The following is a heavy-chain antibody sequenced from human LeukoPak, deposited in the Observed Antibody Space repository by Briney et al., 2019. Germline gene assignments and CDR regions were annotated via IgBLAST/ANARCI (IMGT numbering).Heavy chain of an antibody. CDR2: ISSSSYI. D-gene: IGHD6-6*01. CDR3: ARAPIAARTFDY. V-gene: IGHV3-21*01. J-gene: IGHJ4*02. Sequence: PGGSLRLSCAASGFTFSSYSMNWVRQAPGKGLEWVSSISSSSYIYYADSVKGRFTISRDNAKNSLYLQMNSLRAEDTAVYYCARAPIAARTFDYWGQGTLVTVSS. CDR1: GFTFSSYS.